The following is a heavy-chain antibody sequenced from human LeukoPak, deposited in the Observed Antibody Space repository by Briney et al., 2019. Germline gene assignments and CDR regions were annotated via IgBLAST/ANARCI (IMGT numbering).Heavy chain of an antibody. V-gene: IGHV4-59*01. J-gene: IGHJ3*02. Sequence: SETLSLTCTVSGGSISTYYWSWIRQPPGKGLEWIAYIDYSASTNYDPSLKSRVTISVDTSKNQFSLKLSSVTAADTAVYYCARDSRRELLHAFDIWGQGTMVTVSS. CDR1: GGSISTYY. CDR2: IDYSAST. D-gene: IGHD1-26*01. CDR3: ARDSRRELLHAFDI.